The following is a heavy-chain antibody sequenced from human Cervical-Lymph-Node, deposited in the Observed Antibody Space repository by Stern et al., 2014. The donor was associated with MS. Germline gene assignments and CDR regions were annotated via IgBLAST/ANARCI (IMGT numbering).Heavy chain of an antibody. CDR1: GYSFTTHW. J-gene: IGHJ4*02. CDR2: VYPGDSYT. Sequence: EVQLVESGAEVKKSGESLKISCKGSGYSFTTHWIAWVRQTPGKGLEWMGIVYPGDSYTTYSPSFQGQVTISADKSINTAYLHWSSLKASDTAMYYYARHPYSGDFSYGGGFDYWGQGTLVTVSS. V-gene: IGHV5-51*01. D-gene: IGHD1-26*01. CDR3: ARHPYSGDFSYGGGFDY.